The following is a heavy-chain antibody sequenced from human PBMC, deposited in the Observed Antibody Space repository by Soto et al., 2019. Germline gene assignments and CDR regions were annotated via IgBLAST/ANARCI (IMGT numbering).Heavy chain of an antibody. CDR1: GDSFSRYT. V-gene: IGHV1-2*02. CDR3: ANTYYDFWSCSNLSSYFDC. J-gene: IGHJ4*02. CDR2: INPNSGGT. Sequence: SGEVCCKKSGDSFSRYTIDWVRQAPGQGLEWMGWINPNSGGTNYAQKFQGRVTMTRDTSISTAYMELSRLRSDDTAVYYCANTYYDFWSCSNLSSYFDCWGQGTLVSVSS. D-gene: IGHD3-3*01.